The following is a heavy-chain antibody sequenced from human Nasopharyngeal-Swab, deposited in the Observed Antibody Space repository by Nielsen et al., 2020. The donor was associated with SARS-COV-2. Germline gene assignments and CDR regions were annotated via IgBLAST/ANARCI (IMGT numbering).Heavy chain of an antibody. CDR2: INPSGGST. Sequence: ASVKVSCKASGYTFTSYYMHWVRQAPGQGLEWMGIINPSGGSTSYAQKSQGRVTMTRDTSTSTVYMELSSLRSEDTAVYYCARAGEFSGTTVTTHLDYWGQGTLVTVSS. CDR3: ARAGEFSGTTVTTHLDY. V-gene: IGHV1-46*01. J-gene: IGHJ4*02. D-gene: IGHD4-11*01. CDR1: GYTFTSYY.